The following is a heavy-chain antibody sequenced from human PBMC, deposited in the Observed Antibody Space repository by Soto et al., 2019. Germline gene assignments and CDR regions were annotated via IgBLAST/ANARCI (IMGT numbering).Heavy chain of an antibody. CDR1: GGTFSTST. D-gene: IGHD3-3*01. Sequence: QVQLVQSGTEVKKPGSSVRVSCKASGGTFSTSTINWVRQAPGQGLEWMGGFNAILATANYAQKFQGRVTITADESRRTAYMEMSSLTSEDTAVYYCARGPLEPLYNWFDPWGQGTLVTVSS. V-gene: IGHV1-69*01. CDR3: ARGPLEPLYNWFDP. J-gene: IGHJ5*02. CDR2: FNAILATA.